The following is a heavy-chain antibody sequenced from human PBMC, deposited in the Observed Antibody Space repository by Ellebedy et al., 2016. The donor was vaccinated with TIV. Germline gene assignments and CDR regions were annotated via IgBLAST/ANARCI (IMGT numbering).Heavy chain of an antibody. V-gene: IGHV1-18*01. CDR1: GYIFTSYG. CDR3: ARVTRLAAAGTPFDY. Sequence: ASVKVSCXTAGYIFTSYGVTWVRQAPGQGLEWMGWINAYNGHTNYAQKLQGRVTMTTDTSTSTAYMELRSLRSDDTAVSYCARVTRLAAAGTPFDYWGQGTLVTVSS. CDR2: INAYNGHT. D-gene: IGHD6-13*01. J-gene: IGHJ4*02.